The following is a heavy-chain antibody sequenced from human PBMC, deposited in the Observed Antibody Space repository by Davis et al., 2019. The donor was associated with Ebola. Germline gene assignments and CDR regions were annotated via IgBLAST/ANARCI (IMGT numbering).Heavy chain of an antibody. Sequence: GESLKISCKGSGYTFTTYWIGWVRQMPGKGLEWMGIIYPGDSDTRYSPSFQGQVTISADKSISNAYLQWSSLKASDTAMYYCARRGGWSGAFLDYWGQGTLVTVSS. CDR2: IYPGDSDT. D-gene: IGHD3-3*02. J-gene: IGHJ4*02. CDR3: ARRGGWSGAFLDY. CDR1: GYTFTTYW. V-gene: IGHV5-51*01.